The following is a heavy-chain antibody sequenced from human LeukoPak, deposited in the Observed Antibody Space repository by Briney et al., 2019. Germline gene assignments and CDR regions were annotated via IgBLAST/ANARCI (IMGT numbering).Heavy chain of an antibody. D-gene: IGHD6-6*01. CDR2: ISSSSSYI. CDR3: ARDLSYSSSSGGAFDI. Sequence: GGSLRLSCAAPGFTFSSYSMNWVRQAPGKGLEWVSSISSSSSYIYYADSVKGRFTISRDNAKNSLYLQMNSLRAEDTAVYYCARDLSYSSSSGGAFDIWGQGTMVTVSS. J-gene: IGHJ3*02. V-gene: IGHV3-21*01. CDR1: GFTFSSYS.